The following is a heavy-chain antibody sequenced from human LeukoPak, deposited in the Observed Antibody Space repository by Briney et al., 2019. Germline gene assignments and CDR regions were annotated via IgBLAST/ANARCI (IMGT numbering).Heavy chain of an antibody. CDR2: INHSGST. J-gene: IGHJ5*02. Sequence: SETLSLTCAVYGGSFSGYYWSWIRQPPGKGLKWIGEINHSGSTNYNPSLKSRVTISVDTSKNQFSLKLSSVTAADTAVYYCARERPDIVVVPAAIHHWFDPWGQGTLVTVSS. CDR3: ARERPDIVVVPAAIHHWFDP. CDR1: GGSFSGYY. D-gene: IGHD2-2*02. V-gene: IGHV4-34*01.